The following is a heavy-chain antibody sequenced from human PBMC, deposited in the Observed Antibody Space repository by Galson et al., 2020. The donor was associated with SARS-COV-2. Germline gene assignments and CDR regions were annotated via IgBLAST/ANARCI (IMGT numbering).Heavy chain of an antibody. CDR3: AIEIAYAFVVGATPDYGMDV. Sequence: SQTLSLTCTVSGGSISSSSYYWGWIRQPPGKGLEWIGSIYYSGSTYYNPSLKSQVTISVDTSKNQFSLKLRSVTAADTAVYYCAIEIAYAFVVGATPDYGMDVWGQGTTVTVSS. D-gene: IGHD1-26*01. CDR1: GGSISSSSYY. J-gene: IGHJ6*02. CDR2: IYYSGST. V-gene: IGHV4-39*07.